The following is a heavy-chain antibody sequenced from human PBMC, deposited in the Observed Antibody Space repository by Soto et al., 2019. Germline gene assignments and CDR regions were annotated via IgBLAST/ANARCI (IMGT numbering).Heavy chain of an antibody. D-gene: IGHD5-12*01. CDR1: GITYNTYA. Sequence: QVQLVQSGPEMKKPGASVKLSCKASGITYNTYAIHWVRQAPGQGLEWMGWINAGNGDTRISQNFQGRVTLTRDTSASTVYMDLDSLKSEDTCVYYCARAISGYVTWGQGTLVTVSS. CDR2: INAGNGDT. CDR3: ARAISGYVT. J-gene: IGHJ4*02. V-gene: IGHV1-3*01.